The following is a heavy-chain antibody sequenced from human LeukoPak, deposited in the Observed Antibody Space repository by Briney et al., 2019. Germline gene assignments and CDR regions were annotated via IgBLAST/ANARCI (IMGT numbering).Heavy chain of an antibody. J-gene: IGHJ4*02. CDR3: VRDHFYAFDY. D-gene: IGHD2/OR15-2a*01. V-gene: IGHV3-48*04. CDR2: ITILSTTI. Sequence: PGGSLRPSCAASGFSLSSFNMNWVRQAPGKGPEWISYITILSTTISYSDSVKGRFTISRDNAKNSLYLQMNSLRAEDTAVYYCVRDHFYAFDYWGQGTLVAVSS. CDR1: GFSLSSFN.